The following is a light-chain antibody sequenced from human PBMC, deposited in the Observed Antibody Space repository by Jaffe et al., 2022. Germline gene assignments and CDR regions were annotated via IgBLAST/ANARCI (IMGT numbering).Light chain of an antibody. Sequence: DIQMTQSPSTLSASVGDRVTITCRASESIGSWLAWYQQKPGKAPKLLIYKASSLESAVPSRFSGSGSGTEFTLTISSLQPDDFATYYCQQYNSYSTFGQGTKVEIK. J-gene: IGKJ1*01. CDR3: QQYNSYST. CDR1: ESIGSW. V-gene: IGKV1-5*03. CDR2: KAS.